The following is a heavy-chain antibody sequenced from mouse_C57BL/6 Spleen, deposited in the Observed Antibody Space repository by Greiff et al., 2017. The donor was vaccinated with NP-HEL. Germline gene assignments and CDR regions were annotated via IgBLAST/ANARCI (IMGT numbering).Heavy chain of an antibody. CDR2: INPSNGGT. CDR1: GYTFTSYW. D-gene: IGHD1-1*01. V-gene: IGHV1-53*01. CDR3: ARGRYYYGSSYDYYAMDY. J-gene: IGHJ4*01. Sequence: QVQLQQPGTELVKPGASVKLSCKASGYTFTSYWMHWVKQRPGQGLEWIGNINPSNGGTNYNEKFKSKATLTVDKSSSTAYMQLSSLTSEDSAVYYCARGRYYYGSSYDYYAMDYWGQGTSVTVSS.